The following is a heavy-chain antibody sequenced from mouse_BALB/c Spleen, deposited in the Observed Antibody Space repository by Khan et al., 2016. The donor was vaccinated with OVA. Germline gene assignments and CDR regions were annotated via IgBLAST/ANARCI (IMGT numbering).Heavy chain of an antibody. Sequence: EVELVESGADVVKPGGSLKLSCAASGFTFSTYGMSWVRQTPDKRLEWVATVSTGGHYTYYPDTVKGRFTISRDNAKHTLYLQMSSLTSEATAIFYGARRAYYDDSEGFAYWGQGTLVTVSA. CDR3: ARRAYYDDSEGFAY. D-gene: IGHD1-1*01. CDR2: VSTGGHYT. V-gene: IGHV5-6*01. J-gene: IGHJ3*01. CDR1: GFTFSTYG.